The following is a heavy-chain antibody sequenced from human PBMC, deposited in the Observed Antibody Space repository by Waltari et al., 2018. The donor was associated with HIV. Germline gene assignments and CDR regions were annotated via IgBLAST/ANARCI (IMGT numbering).Heavy chain of an antibody. CDR1: GFIFTTYD. Sequence: SCAASGFIFTTYDMHWVRQRTGKGLEWVSAVGTAGETYYSDSVKGRLTISREDAKNSLFLQMNSLRAEDTALYYCARDTLGTLDYWGQGILITVSS. J-gene: IGHJ4*02. V-gene: IGHV3-13*01. CDR3: ARDTLGTLDY. CDR2: VGTAGET.